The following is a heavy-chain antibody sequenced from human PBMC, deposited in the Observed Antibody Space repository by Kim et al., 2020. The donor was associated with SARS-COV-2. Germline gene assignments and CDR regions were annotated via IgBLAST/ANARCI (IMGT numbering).Heavy chain of an antibody. CDR2: IKQDGSVR. CDR3: ASINFQSSGSGN. CDR1: GFTFNIHW. D-gene: IGHD6-19*01. V-gene: IGHV3-7*01. Sequence: GGSLRLSCAASGFTFNIHWMSWVRQAPGKGLEWVANIKQDGSVRYYVDSVKGRFTISRDNAKNSVYLQMNSLRGEDTAMYYCASINFQSSGSGNWGQGDLGTLSS. J-gene: IGHJ4*02.